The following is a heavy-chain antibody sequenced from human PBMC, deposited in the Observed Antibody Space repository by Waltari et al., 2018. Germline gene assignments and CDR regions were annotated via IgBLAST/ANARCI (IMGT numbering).Heavy chain of an antibody. CDR3: AAALGGGISASRPFHF. Sequence: EVELVQSGAEVKKPGATVKISCKASGYTFMDYFMHWVQQAPGKGLEWMGRIDPEEGETVYSEKCQGRVTITADTSTDTAYMELTSLTSEDTAFYYCAAALGGGISASRPFHFWGQGTMITVSS. J-gene: IGHJ3*01. V-gene: IGHV1-69-2*01. CDR1: GYTFMDYF. D-gene: IGHD3-10*01. CDR2: IDPEEGET.